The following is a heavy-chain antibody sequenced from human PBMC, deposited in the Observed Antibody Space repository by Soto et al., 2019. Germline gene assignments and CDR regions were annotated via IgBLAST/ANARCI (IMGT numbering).Heavy chain of an antibody. CDR2: IIPIFGTA. CDR3: ASPPFYCSSTSCSNYYYYGMDV. D-gene: IGHD2-2*01. J-gene: IGHJ6*02. V-gene: IGHV1-69*13. Sequence: GASVKVSCKASGGTFSSYAISWVRQAPGQGLDWMGGIIPIFGTANYAQKFQGRVTITADESTSTAYMELSSLRSEDTAVYYCASPPFYCSSTSCSNYYYYGMDVWGQGTTVTVSS. CDR1: GGTFSSYA.